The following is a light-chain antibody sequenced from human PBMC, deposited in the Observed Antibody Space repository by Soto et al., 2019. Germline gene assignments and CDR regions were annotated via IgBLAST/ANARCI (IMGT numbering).Light chain of an antibody. V-gene: IGKV3-20*01. CDR2: GAS. CDR3: QHYITSLTT. CDR1: QSVTSNY. Sequence: EIVLTQSPGTLSLSPGERATLSCGASQSVTSNYLAWYQQKPGQAPRLLIYGASRRATGVPDRFIGSGSETDFTLTISRLEPEDFAVYYCQHYITSLTTFGQGTKVEVK. J-gene: IGKJ1*01.